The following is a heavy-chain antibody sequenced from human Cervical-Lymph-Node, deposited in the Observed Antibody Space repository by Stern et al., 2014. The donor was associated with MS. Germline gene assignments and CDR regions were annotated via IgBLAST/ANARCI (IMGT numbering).Heavy chain of an antibody. CDR3: ARRTYYSAAIDY. V-gene: IGHV4-30-4*01. CDR1: GGSISSDDHY. J-gene: IGHJ4*02. Sequence: QVQLQESGPGLVKPSQTLSLTCTVSGGSISSDDHYWGWIRQSPGQGLEWIGYIFYTGSSHYNPSLKSRVVISVDTYNSQFSLRLSSVTAADTAVYYCARRTYYSAAIDYWGQGTLVTVSS. D-gene: IGHD3-10*01. CDR2: IFYTGSS.